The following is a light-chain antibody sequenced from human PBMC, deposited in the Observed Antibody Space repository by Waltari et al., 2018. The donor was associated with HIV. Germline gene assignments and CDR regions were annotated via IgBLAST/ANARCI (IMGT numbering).Light chain of an antibody. J-gene: IGKJ1*01. V-gene: IGKV3-15*01. CDR3: QQYDNGPPPA. Sequence: MTQSPSTLSVSPGERASLSCRASQSISTNLAWYQQKPGQSPRLLIYGASTRATGIPARFNGSGSGTEFTLTISSLQSEDFAVYYCQQYDNGPPPAFGQGTKVEI. CDR2: GAS. CDR1: QSISTN.